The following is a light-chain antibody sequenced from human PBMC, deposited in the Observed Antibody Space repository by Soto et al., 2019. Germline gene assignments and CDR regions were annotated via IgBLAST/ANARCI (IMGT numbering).Light chain of an antibody. CDR1: NIGSKS. J-gene: IGLJ2*01. CDR2: YDS. CDR3: QVWDISSNHVV. Sequence: SYALTQPPSVSVAPGKTARITCGGNNIGSKSVHWYQQKAGQAPILAMYYDSDRPSGIPERFSGSNSGNTATLTISTVEAGDEADYYCQVWDISSNHVVFGGGTKLTVL. V-gene: IGLV3-21*04.